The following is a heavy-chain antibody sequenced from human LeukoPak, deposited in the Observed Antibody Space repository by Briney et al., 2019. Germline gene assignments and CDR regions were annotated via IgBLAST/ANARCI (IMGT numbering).Heavy chain of an antibody. J-gene: IGHJ3*02. Sequence: GGSLRLSCAASGFTFSSYWMSWVRQAPGKGLEWVANIKQDGSEKYYVDSVKGRFTISRDNAKNPLYLQMNSLRAEDTAVYFCARVSRHYYDSSGPSAFDIWGQGTMVTVSS. CDR3: ARVSRHYYDSSGPSAFDI. D-gene: IGHD3-22*01. CDR1: GFTFSSYW. CDR2: IKQDGSEK. V-gene: IGHV3-7*01.